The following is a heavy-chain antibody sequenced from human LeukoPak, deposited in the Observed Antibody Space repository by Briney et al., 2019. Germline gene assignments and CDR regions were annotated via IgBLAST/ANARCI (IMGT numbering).Heavy chain of an antibody. CDR2: INPNHGDT. Sequence: ASVKVSCKASGYTFTGYYMHWVRQAPGQGLEWMGWINPNHGDTNYAQKLQGRVTMTTDTSTSTAYMELRSLRSDDTAVYYCARDLSSGFRNDAFDIWGQGTMVTVSS. D-gene: IGHD6-19*01. J-gene: IGHJ3*02. CDR1: GYTFTGYY. V-gene: IGHV1-18*04. CDR3: ARDLSSGFRNDAFDI.